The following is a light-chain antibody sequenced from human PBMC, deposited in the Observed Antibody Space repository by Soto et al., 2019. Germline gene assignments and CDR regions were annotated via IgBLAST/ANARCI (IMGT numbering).Light chain of an antibody. CDR1: QSVSSSY. CDR2: GAS. CDR3: QPYGSCTPNT. V-gene: IGKV3-20*01. J-gene: IGKJ5*01. Sequence: EIVLTQPPGTLSLSPGERATLSCSASQSVSSSYLTWYQQKPGQAPRLLIYGASTTSTGIPDRFSVSRSGTDFTLTISSLETVDFPVDDYQPYGSCTPNTFGQRTRLEIK.